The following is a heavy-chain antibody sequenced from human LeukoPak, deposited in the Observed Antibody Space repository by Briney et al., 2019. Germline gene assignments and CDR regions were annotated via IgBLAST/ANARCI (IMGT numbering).Heavy chain of an antibody. Sequence: PSETLSLTCTVSGGSINSYYWSWIRQPPGEGMEWVGYIYYSRSPNYNPSLKSRVTISVDTSTNQFSLNLSSVTAADTAVYYCAMTFYGDGDYWGQGTLVTASS. CDR2: IYYSRSP. CDR3: AMTFYGDGDY. CDR1: GGSINSYY. D-gene: IGHD4-17*01. V-gene: IGHV4-59*08. J-gene: IGHJ4*02.